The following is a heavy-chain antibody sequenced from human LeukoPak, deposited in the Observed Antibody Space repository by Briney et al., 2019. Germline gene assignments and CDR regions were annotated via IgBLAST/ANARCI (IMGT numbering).Heavy chain of an antibody. CDR1: GFTFSSYG. Sequence: GGSLRLSCAASGFTFSSYGMHCVRQAPGKGLEWVAVISYDGSNKYYADSVKGRFTISRDNSKNTLYLQMNSLRAEDTAVYYCARDVPHLTYYDFWSGYSRAGYYYYGMDVWGQGTTVTVSS. CDR2: ISYDGSNK. CDR3: ARDVPHLTYYDFWSGYSRAGYYYYGMDV. V-gene: IGHV3-30*03. D-gene: IGHD3-3*01. J-gene: IGHJ6*02.